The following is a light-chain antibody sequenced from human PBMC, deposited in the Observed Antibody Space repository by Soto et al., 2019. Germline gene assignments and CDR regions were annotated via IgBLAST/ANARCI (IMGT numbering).Light chain of an antibody. J-gene: IGKJ2*01. CDR2: GAS. CDR3: QQYNNWPYT. V-gene: IGKV3-15*01. CDR1: QSVSSN. Sequence: EIVMTQSPATLSVSPGERTALSCRASQSVSSNFAWYQQKPGQAPRLLIYGASTRATGIPARFSGSGSGTEFTLTISSLQSEEFAVYYCQQYNNWPYTFGQGTKVEIK.